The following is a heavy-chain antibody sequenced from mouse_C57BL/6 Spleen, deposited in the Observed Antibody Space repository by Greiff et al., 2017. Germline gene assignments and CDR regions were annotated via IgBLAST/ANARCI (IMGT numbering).Heavy chain of an antibody. CDR3: ARDHYSNWYFDG. Sequence: QVQLKQPGTELVKPGASVKLSCKASGYTFTSYWMHWVKQRPGQGLEWIGNINPSNGGTNYNEKFKSKATLTVDKSSSTAYMQLSSLTSEDSAVYYCARDHYSNWYFDGWGTGTTVTVSS. V-gene: IGHV1-53*01. CDR2: INPSNGGT. CDR1: GYTFTSYW. J-gene: IGHJ1*03. D-gene: IGHD2-5*01.